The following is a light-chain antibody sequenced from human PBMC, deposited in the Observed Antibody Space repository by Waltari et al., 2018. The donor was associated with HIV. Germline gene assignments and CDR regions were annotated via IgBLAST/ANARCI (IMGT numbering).Light chain of an antibody. Sequence: QSALTQPASVSGSPGQSITISCTGTSSDFGAYNFVSWYQHHPAKAPIPMIYEVSNRPSGFSNRSPGSKSGNTASLTISGLQADDEADYYCSSYTSSSTLLFGGGTKLTVL. J-gene: IGLJ2*01. CDR2: EVS. CDR3: SSYTSSSTLL. V-gene: IGLV2-14*01. CDR1: SSDFGAYNF.